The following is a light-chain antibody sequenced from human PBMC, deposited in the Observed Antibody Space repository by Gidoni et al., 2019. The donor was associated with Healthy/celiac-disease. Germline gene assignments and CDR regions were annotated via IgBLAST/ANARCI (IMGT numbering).Light chain of an antibody. CDR2: SDD. V-gene: IGLV1-36*01. CDR1: SSNIGNNA. Sequence: QSVLTQPPSVSEAPRQRVTISCSGSSSNIGNNAVNWYQQLPGKAPKLLIYSDDRLPSGVSDRFSGSKSGTSASLAISGLQSEDEADYYCAAWDDSLNAYVFGTGTKVTVL. CDR3: AAWDDSLNAYV. J-gene: IGLJ1*01.